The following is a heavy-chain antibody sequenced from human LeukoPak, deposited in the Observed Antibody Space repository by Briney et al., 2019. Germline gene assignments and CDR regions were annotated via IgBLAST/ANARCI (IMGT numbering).Heavy chain of an antibody. CDR3: AREGFFGGGGYFDY. J-gene: IGHJ4*02. D-gene: IGHD3-3*01. V-gene: IGHV4-61*02. CDR1: GGSISSGSYY. CDR2: IYTSGST. Sequence: PSETLSLTRTVSGGSISSGSYYWSWIRQPAGKGLEWIGRIYTSGSTNYNPSLKSRVTISVDTSKNQFSLKLSSVTAADTAVYYCAREGFFGGGGYFDYWGQGTLVTVSS.